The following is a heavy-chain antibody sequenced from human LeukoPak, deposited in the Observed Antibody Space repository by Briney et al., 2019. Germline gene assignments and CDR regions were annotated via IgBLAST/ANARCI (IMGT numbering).Heavy chain of an antibody. Sequence: ASVKVSCKASGYTFTSYGISWVRQAPGQGLEWMGRINPNSGGTNYAQKFQGRVTMTRDTSISTAYMELSRLRSDDTAVYYCARDRRVGATAPDYWGQGTLVTVSS. CDR2: INPNSGGT. CDR3: ARDRRVGATAPDY. J-gene: IGHJ4*02. V-gene: IGHV1-2*06. CDR1: GYTFTSYG. D-gene: IGHD1-26*01.